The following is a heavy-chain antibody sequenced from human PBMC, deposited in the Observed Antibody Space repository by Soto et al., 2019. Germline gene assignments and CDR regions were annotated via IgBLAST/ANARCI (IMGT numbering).Heavy chain of an antibody. D-gene: IGHD2-21*01. Sequence: QVQLVQSGAEVKKPGSSGKVSCKASGGTFSSYAMSWVRQAPGQGLEWMGGIIPNFGTAKYAQKFQGRVTIAAAKSTSEASMKLSSLNAGDTAVYYCARLEIVVVGPGCFKPWGKGNIVTVS. J-gene: IGHJ5*02. CDR1: GGTFSSYA. CDR2: IIPNFGTA. V-gene: IGHV1-69*06. CDR3: ARLEIVVVGPGCFKP.